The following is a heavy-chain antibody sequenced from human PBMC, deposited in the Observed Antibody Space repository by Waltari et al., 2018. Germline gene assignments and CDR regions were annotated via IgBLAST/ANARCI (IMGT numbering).Heavy chain of an antibody. CDR1: GFTFSSYW. D-gene: IGHD3-10*01. CDR3: ARVVYKYYFDY. J-gene: IGHJ4*02. CDR2: IKQDGSAK. V-gene: IGHV3-7*01. Sequence: EVQLVESGGGLVQPGGSLRLSCAASGFTFSSYWMSWVRQAPGKGLEWVANIKQDGSAKYYVDSVKGRFTISRDNAKNSLYLQMNSLRAEDTAVYYCARVVYKYYFDYWGQGTLVTVSS.